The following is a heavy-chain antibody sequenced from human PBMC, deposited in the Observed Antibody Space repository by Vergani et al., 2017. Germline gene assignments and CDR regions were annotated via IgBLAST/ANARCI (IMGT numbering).Heavy chain of an antibody. D-gene: IGHD2-2*02. J-gene: IGHJ4*02. CDR2: ISGSGGNT. V-gene: IGHV3-23*01. CDR1: GFTFSDYA. CDR3: AKQVCTSATCYTNF. Sequence: EMQLLESGGGLVQPGGSLRLSCAASGFTFSDYAMNWGRQAPGKGLEWVSSISGSGGNTYYADSVKGRFTISRDNSKNVLSLQLNSLRAEDTALYYCAKQVCTSATCYTNFWGQGTLVTVSS.